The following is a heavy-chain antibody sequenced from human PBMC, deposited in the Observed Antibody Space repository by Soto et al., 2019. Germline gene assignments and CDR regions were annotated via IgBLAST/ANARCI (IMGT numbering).Heavy chain of an antibody. CDR2: IYHSGST. CDR3: AREMGDYYDSSGYYYYGMDV. Sequence: SETLSLTCTVSGYSISSGYYWGWIRQPPGKGLEWIGSIYHSGSTYYNPSLKSRVTISVDTSKNQFSLKLSSVTAADTALYYCAREMGDYYDSSGYYYYGMDVWGQGTTVTVSS. D-gene: IGHD3-22*01. J-gene: IGHJ6*02. CDR1: GYSISSGYY. V-gene: IGHV4-38-2*02.